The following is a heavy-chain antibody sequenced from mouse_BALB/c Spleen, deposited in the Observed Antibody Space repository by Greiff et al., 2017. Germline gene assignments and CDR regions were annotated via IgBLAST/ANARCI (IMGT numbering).Heavy chain of an antibody. Sequence: EVKLVESGPELVKPGASVKIPCKASGYTFTDYNMDWVKQSHGKSLEWIGDINPNNGGTIYNQKFKGKATLTVDKSSSTAYMELRSLTSEDTAVYYCAKGGLLHYAMDYWGQGTSVTVSS. J-gene: IGHJ4*01. CDR2: INPNNGGT. CDR3: AKGGLLHYAMDY. D-gene: IGHD2-3*01. CDR1: GYTFTDYN. V-gene: IGHV1-18*01.